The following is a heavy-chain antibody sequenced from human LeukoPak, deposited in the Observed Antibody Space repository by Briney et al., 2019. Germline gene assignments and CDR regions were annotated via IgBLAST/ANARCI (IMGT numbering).Heavy chain of an antibody. D-gene: IGHD3-3*01. J-gene: IGHJ6*03. CDR3: ARDGSEYYDFWSGRINYYYMDV. CDR2: INWSGGSI. Sequence: PGRSLRLSCAASGFSFDEYAMHWVRQAPGKGLEWVSGINWSGGSIGYADSVKGRFTISRDNAKNSLYLQMNSLRAEDTAVYYCARDGSEYYDFWSGRINYYYMDVWGKGTTVTVSS. V-gene: IGHV3-9*01. CDR1: GFSFDEYA.